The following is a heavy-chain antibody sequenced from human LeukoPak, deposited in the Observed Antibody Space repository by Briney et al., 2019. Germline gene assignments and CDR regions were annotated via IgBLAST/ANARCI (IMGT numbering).Heavy chain of an antibody. CDR1: GFTLKNYY. CDR2: ISTTGNSI. Sequence: GGSLRLSCSASGFTLKNYYMNWVRQAPGKGLEWISYISTTGNSIYYADSVKGRFTIFRDNANNSLSLQMDSLRAEDTAVYYCARGCFICPSDCWGQGTLVTVSS. CDR3: ARGCFICPSDC. J-gene: IGHJ4*02. D-gene: IGHD4/OR15-4a*01. V-gene: IGHV3-11*01.